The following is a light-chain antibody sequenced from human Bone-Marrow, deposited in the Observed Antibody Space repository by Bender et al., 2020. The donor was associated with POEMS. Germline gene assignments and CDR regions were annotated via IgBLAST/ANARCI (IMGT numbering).Light chain of an antibody. Sequence: QSVLTQPASVSGSPGQAVTISCTGTSDDVGAYGIVSWYQQYPGKPPKFLIYEATKRPSGVSDRFSGSKSGNIASLTISGLQDEDEAEYYCCAFGRGSVYVFGTGTRVTVL. CDR3: CAFGRGSVYV. J-gene: IGLJ1*01. CDR1: SDDVGAYGI. V-gene: IGLV2-23*01. CDR2: EAT.